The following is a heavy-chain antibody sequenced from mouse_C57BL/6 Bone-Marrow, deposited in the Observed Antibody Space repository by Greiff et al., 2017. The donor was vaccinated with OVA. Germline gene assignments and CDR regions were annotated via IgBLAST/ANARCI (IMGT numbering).Heavy chain of an antibody. Sequence: VQLQQSGPELVKPGASVKIPCKASGYTFTDYNMDWVKQSHGKSLEWIGDINPNNGGTIYNQKFKGKATLTVDKSSSTAYMELRSLTSEDTAVYYCARRDGSPHYYAMDYWGQGTSVTVSS. CDR2: INPNNGGT. V-gene: IGHV1-18*01. CDR3: ARRDGSPHYYAMDY. J-gene: IGHJ4*01. D-gene: IGHD1-1*01. CDR1: GYTFTDYN.